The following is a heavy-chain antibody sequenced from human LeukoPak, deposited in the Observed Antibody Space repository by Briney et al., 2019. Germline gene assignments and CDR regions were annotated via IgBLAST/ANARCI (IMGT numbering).Heavy chain of an antibody. CDR3: ARAIVATILESYFDY. J-gene: IGHJ4*02. D-gene: IGHD5-12*01. Sequence: GGSLRLSCAASGFTVSSNYMSWVRQAPGKGLEWVSVIYSGGSTYYADSVKGRFTISRDNSKNTLYLQMNSLRAEDTAVYYCARAIVATILESYFDYWGQGTLVTVS. CDR1: GFTVSSNY. V-gene: IGHV3-53*01. CDR2: IYSGGST.